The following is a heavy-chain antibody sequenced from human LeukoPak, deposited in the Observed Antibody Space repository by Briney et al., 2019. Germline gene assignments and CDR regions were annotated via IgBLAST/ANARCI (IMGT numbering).Heavy chain of an antibody. CDR3: ARDRWAYYYDSSGFGDAFDI. CDR1: GGSISSYY. D-gene: IGHD3-22*01. J-gene: IGHJ3*02. V-gene: IGHV4-4*07. CDR2: IYTSGST. Sequence: SETLSLTCTVSGGSISSYYWRWIRQPAGKGLEWIGRIYTSGSTNYNPSLKSRVTMSVDTSKNQFSLKLSSVTAADTAVYYCARDRWAYYYDSSGFGDAFDIWGQGTMVTVSS.